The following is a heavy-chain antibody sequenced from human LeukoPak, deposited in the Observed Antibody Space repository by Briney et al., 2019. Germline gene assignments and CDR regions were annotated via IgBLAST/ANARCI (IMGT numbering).Heavy chain of an antibody. CDR2: ISRSSSYI. Sequence: PGGSLRLSCAASGFTFDNYNMNWVRQAPGKGLEWVSSISRSSSYIYYADSVKGRFTISRDNAKNSLFLQMNSLGAEDTAVYYCARETQYCSSTSLGLECTNNWFDPWGQGTLVTVSS. D-gene: IGHD2-2*01. V-gene: IGHV3-21*01. CDR3: ARETQYCSSTSLGLECTNNWFDP. J-gene: IGHJ5*02. CDR1: GFTFDNYN.